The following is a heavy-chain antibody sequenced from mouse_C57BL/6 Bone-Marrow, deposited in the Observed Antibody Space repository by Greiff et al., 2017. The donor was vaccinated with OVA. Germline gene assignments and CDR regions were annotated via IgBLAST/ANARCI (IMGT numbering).Heavy chain of an antibody. CDR2: IHPSDSDT. J-gene: IGHJ3*01. CDR1: GYTFTSYW. V-gene: IGHV1-74*01. Sequence: QVQLQQPGAELVKPGASVKVSCKASGYTFTSYWMHWVKQRPGQGLEWIGRIHPSDSDTNYNQKFKGKATLTVDKSSSTAYMQLSSLTSEDSAVYYCGMGVVTAGFAYWGQGTLVTVSA. D-gene: IGHD2-2*01. CDR3: GMGVVTAGFAY.